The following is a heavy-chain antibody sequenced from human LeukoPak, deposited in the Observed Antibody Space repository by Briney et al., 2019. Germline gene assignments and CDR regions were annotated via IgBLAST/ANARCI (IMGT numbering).Heavy chain of an antibody. Sequence: PSETLSLTCTVSGGSISSYYWSWIRQPPGKGLEWIGYIYYSGCTNYNPSLKSRVTISVDTSKNQFSLKLSSVTAADTAVYYCARGRATADYWGQGTLVTVSS. CDR3: ARGRATADY. J-gene: IGHJ4*02. CDR2: IYYSGCT. V-gene: IGHV4-59*01. CDR1: GGSISSYY.